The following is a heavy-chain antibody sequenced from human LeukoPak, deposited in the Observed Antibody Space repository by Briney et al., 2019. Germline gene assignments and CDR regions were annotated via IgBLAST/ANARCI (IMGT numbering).Heavy chain of an antibody. V-gene: IGHV4-39*01. CDR3: AHLAKIAVAGTYFDY. J-gene: IGHJ4*02. Sequence: SETLSLTCTVSGGSINSRSFYWGWIRQPPGKGLEWIGSIYYSGSTYYNPSLKSRLSMSVDTSKNQFSLNLNSVTAADTAVYYCAHLAKIAVAGTYFDYWGLGALVTVSS. D-gene: IGHD6-13*01. CDR1: GGSINSRSFY. CDR2: IYYSGST.